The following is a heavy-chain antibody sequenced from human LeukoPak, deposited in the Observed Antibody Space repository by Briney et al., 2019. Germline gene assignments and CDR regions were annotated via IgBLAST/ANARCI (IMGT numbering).Heavy chain of an antibody. D-gene: IGHD1-14*01. V-gene: IGHV3-64D*06. J-gene: IGHJ4*01. CDR3: VSPVFINY. CDR1: GFTFSSYW. Sequence: GGSLRLSCAASGFTFSSYWMHWVRQAPGKGLEPVSTIGSDGDSTYYADSVKDRFTISRDNSKNALYLQMTSLRPEDSAVYYCVSPVFINYWGQGTLVTVSS. CDR2: IGSDGDST.